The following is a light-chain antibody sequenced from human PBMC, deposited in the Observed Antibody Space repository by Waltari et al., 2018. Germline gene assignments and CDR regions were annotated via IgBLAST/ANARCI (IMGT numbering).Light chain of an antibody. CDR2: LEGSGSY. CDR3: ETWDSRTLGV. J-gene: IGLJ3*02. V-gene: IGLV4-60*03. CDR1: SGHSSYI. Sequence: QPVLTQSSSASASLGSSAKLTCTLSSGHSSYIIAWHQQQPGKAPRYLMKLEGSGSYNKGSGVPDRFSGSSSGADRYLTISNLQSEDEADYYCETWDSRTLGVFGGGTKLTVL.